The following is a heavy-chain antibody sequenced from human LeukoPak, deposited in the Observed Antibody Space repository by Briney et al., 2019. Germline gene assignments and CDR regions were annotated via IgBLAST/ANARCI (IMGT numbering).Heavy chain of an antibody. CDR3: AKDLLSSGLFDY. CDR1: GFTFSSYG. V-gene: IGHV3-30*18. D-gene: IGHD6-19*01. J-gene: IGHJ4*02. CDR2: ISYDGSNK. Sequence: GRSLRLSCAASGFTFSSYGMHWVRQAPGKGLEWVAVISYDGSNKYYADSVKGRFTISRDNSKNTLYLQMNSLRAEDTAVYYCAKDLLSSGLFDYWGQRTLVTVSS.